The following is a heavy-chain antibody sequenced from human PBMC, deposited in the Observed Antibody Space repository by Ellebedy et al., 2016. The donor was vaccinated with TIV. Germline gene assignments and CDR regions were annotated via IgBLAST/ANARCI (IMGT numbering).Heavy chain of an antibody. V-gene: IGHV3-21*01. D-gene: IGHD1-26*01. J-gene: IGHJ4*02. CDR1: GFTFSSYS. CDR3: ARGAVGGATH. CDR2: ISSSSSYI. Sequence: GGSLRLSXAASGFTFSSYSMNWVRQAPGKGLEWVSSISSSSSYIYYADPVKGRFTISRDNAKNSLYLQMNSLRAEDTAVYYCARGAVGGATHWGQGTLVTVSS.